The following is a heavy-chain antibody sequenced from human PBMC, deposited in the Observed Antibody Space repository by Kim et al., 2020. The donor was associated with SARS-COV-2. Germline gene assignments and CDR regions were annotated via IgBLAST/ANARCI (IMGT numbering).Heavy chain of an antibody. V-gene: IGHV4-34*01. Sequence: SETLSLTCAVYGGSFSGYYWSWIRQPPGKGLEWIGEISHSGSTNYNPCLTSRVTISVDTSKNQFSLKLSSVTAADTAVYYCARGGYYYGSGSYTPNYYYYYAMDVWGQGTTVTVSS. D-gene: IGHD3-10*01. J-gene: IGHJ6*02. CDR2: ISHSGST. CDR1: GGSFSGYY. CDR3: ARGGYYYGSGSYTPNYYYYYAMDV.